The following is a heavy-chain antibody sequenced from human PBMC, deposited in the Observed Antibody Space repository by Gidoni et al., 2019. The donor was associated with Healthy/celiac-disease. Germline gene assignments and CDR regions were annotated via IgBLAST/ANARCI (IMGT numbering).Heavy chain of an antibody. J-gene: IGHJ4*02. Sequence: QVQLQQWGAGLLKPSETLSLTCAVYGGSFSGYYWSWIRQPPGKGLEWIGEINHSGSTNYNQALKSRVTITVDTSKNQFSLKLSSVTAADTAVYYCARASIYSSGWYGFDYWGQGTLVTVSS. V-gene: IGHV4-34*01. CDR3: ARASIYSSGWYGFDY. CDR2: INHSGST. D-gene: IGHD6-19*01. CDR1: GGSFSGYY.